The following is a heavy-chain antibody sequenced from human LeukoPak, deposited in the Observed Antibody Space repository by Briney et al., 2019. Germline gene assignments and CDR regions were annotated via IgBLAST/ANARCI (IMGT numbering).Heavy chain of an antibody. CDR2: IKQDGSEK. CDR1: GFTFSSYW. Sequence: GGSLRLSCAASGFTFSSYWMSWVRQAPGKGLEWVANIKQDGSEKYYVDSVKGRFTISRDNAKNSLYLQMNSLRAEDTAVYYCARDFTIAAAGTLWPYYGMDVWGQGTTVTVSS. D-gene: IGHD6-13*01. J-gene: IGHJ6*02. V-gene: IGHV3-7*03. CDR3: ARDFTIAAAGTLWPYYGMDV.